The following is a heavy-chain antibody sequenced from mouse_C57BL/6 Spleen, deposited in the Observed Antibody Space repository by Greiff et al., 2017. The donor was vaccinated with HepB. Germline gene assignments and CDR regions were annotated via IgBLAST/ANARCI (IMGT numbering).Heavy chain of an antibody. V-gene: IGHV1-81*01. CDR2: IYPRSGNT. CDR3: ARFTRDAMDY. CDR1: GYTFTSYG. Sequence: QVQLQQSGAELARPGASVKLSCKASGYTFTSYGISWVKQRTGQGLEWIGEIYPRSGNTYYNEKFKGKATLTADKSSSTAYMGLRSLTSEDSAVYFCARFTRDAMDYWGQGTSVTVSS. D-gene: IGHD1-1*01. J-gene: IGHJ4*01.